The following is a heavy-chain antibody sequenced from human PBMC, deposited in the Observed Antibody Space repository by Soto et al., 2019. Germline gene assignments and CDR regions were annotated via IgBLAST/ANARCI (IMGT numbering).Heavy chain of an antibody. CDR1: GYTFTGYY. CDR2: INPNSGGT. J-gene: IGHJ4*02. D-gene: IGHD5-18*01. CDR3: AMFVDTAMVYYFDY. V-gene: IGHV1-2*04. Sequence: ASVKVSCKASGYTFTGYYMHWVRQAPGQGLEWMGWINPNSGGTNYAQKFQGWVTMTRDTSISTAYMELSRLRSDDTAVYYCAMFVDTAMVYYFDYWGPGTLVTVS.